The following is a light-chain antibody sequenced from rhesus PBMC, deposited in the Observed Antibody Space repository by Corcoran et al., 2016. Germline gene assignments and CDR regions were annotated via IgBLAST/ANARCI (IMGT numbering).Light chain of an antibody. V-gene: IGKV1-18*01. J-gene: IGKJ1*01. CDR2: VAS. CDR3: QQGYKTPWT. Sequence: DIQMTQSPSSLSASVGDKVTITCRASQGISSCLAWYQQKAGKAPNLLIYVASNLQSGSPSRLNGTGSGKDYTLTISSLQPEGFARYYCQQGYKTPWTFGQGAKVE. CDR1: QGISSC.